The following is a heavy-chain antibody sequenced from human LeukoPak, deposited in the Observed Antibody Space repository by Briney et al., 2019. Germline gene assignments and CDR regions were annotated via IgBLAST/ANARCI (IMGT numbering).Heavy chain of an antibody. Sequence: GGSLRLSCAASGFTVSSNYMNWVRQAPGKGLEWVSVLYSAGNTFYADSVKGRFTISRDNSKNTLYLQMNSLRPEDTAVYYCARAREYLAIDHWGQGTLVTVSS. CDR1: GFTVSSNY. CDR2: LYSAGNT. CDR3: ARAREYLAIDH. D-gene: IGHD2/OR15-2a*01. J-gene: IGHJ4*02. V-gene: IGHV3-66*02.